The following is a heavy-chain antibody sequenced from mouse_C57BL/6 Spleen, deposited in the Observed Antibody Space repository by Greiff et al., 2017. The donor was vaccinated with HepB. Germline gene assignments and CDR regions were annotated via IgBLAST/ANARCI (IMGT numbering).Heavy chain of an antibody. CDR2: ISDGGSYT. CDR1: GFTFSSYA. V-gene: IGHV5-4*01. Sequence: EVKLMESGGGLVKPGGSLKLSCAASGFTFSSYAMSWVRQTPEKRLEWVATISDGGSYTYYPDNVKGRFTISRDNAKNNLYLQMSHLKAEDTARYYCARDGGTGTWYFDVWGTGTTVTVSS. D-gene: IGHD4-1*01. J-gene: IGHJ1*03. CDR3: ARDGGTGTWYFDV.